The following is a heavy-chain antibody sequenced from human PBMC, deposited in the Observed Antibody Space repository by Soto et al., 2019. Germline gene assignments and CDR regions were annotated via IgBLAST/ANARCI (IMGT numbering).Heavy chain of an antibody. Sequence: SGPTLVNPTQTLTLTCTFSGFSLSTSGVGVGWIRQPPGKALEWLALIYWDDDKRYSPSLKSRLTITKDTSKNQVVLTMTNMDPVDTATYYCARDLVVVAATNYYYYGMDVWGQGTTVTSP. CDR1: GFSLSTSGVG. CDR2: IYWDDDK. CDR3: ARDLVVVAATNYYYYGMDV. V-gene: IGHV2-5*02. D-gene: IGHD2-15*01. J-gene: IGHJ6*02.